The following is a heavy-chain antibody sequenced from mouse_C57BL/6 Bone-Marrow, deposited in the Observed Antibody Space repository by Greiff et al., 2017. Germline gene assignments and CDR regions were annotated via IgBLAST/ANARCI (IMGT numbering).Heavy chain of an antibody. Sequence: EVQLHQSGPELVKPGDSVKISCKASGYSFTGYFMNWVMQSHGKSLEWIGRINPYNGDTFYNQKFKGKATLTVDKSSSTAHMELRSLTSEDSAVYYCARQNYGSSYWYFDVWGTGTTVTVSS. CDR3: ARQNYGSSYWYFDV. J-gene: IGHJ1*03. D-gene: IGHD1-1*01. CDR1: GYSFTGYF. CDR2: INPYNGDT. V-gene: IGHV1-20*01.